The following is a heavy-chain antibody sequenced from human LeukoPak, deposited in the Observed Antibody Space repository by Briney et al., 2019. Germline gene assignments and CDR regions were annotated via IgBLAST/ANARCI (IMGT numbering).Heavy chain of an antibody. Sequence: PSETLSLTCTVSGGSISSYYWNWIRQPPGKGLEWIGYIYYSGNTNYNPSLRGRVSISVDTSKNQFSLKLTSVTAADTAMYYCARGGRGNYNAPFDYWGQGTPGTVSS. CDR3: ARGGRGNYNAPFDY. D-gene: IGHD1-26*01. CDR1: GGSISSYY. J-gene: IGHJ4*02. V-gene: IGHV4-59*01. CDR2: IYYSGNT.